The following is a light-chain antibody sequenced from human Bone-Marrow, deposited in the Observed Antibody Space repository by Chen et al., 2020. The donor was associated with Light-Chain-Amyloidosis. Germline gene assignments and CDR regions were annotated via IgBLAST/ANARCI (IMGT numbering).Light chain of an antibody. CDR2: EVT. V-gene: IGLV2-14*01. J-gene: IGLJ1*01. CDR3: SSYTITNTLV. CDR1: GSDAGGDNH. Sequence: QTALPPPSSASASPGQSITISSTGTGSDAGGDNHVSWYQQHTDKAPKLMIYEVTNRPSWVPDRFSGAKSDNTASLTISGLQTEDEADYFCSSYTITNTLVFGSGTRVTVL.